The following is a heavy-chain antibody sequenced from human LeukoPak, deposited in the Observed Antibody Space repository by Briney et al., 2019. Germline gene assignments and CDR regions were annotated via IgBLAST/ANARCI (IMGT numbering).Heavy chain of an antibody. CDR1: GGSFSGYY. D-gene: IGHD6-13*01. CDR3: ASGLPRSSSSYYYYYMDV. J-gene: IGHJ6*03. Sequence: SETLSLTCAVYGGSFSGYYWSWIRQPPGKGLEWIGEINHSGSTNYNPSLKSRVTISVDTSKNQFSLKLSSVTAEDTPVYYCASGLPRSSSSYYYYYMDVWGKGTTVTVSS. CDR2: INHSGST. V-gene: IGHV4-34*01.